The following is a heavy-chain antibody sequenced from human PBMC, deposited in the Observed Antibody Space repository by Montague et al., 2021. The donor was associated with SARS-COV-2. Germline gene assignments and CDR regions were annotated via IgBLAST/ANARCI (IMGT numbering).Heavy chain of an antibody. CDR3: ARVDVLTMVRGIIGGGCYFDY. CDR2: IYYSGST. CDR1: GGSISSSSYY. D-gene: IGHD3-10*01. J-gene: IGHJ4*02. Sequence: SETLSLTCTVSGGSISSSSYYWGWIRQPPGKGLEWIGYIYYSGSTYYNPFLKSRVTISVDTSKNQFSLKLISVTAADTAVYYCARVDVLTMVRGIIGGGCYFDYWGQGTLVTVSS. V-gene: IGHV4-39*01.